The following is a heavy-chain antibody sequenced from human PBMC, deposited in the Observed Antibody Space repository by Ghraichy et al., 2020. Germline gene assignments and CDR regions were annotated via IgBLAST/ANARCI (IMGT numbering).Heavy chain of an antibody. CDR2: ITGSGGNT. V-gene: IGHV3-23*01. CDR1: GFTFSSYA. Sequence: GGSLRLSCAASGFTFSSYAMTWVRQAPGKGLEWVSAITGSGGNTYYADSVKGRFTISRDNSKNTLYLQMNSLRAEDTAVYYCAKGYCSGVSCYRWDYWGQGTLVTVSS. J-gene: IGHJ4*02. D-gene: IGHD2-15*01. CDR3: AKGYCSGVSCYRWDY.